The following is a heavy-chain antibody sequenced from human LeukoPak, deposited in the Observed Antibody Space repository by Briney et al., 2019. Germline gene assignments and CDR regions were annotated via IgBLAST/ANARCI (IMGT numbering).Heavy chain of an antibody. CDR1: GYTFTSYA. V-gene: IGHV1-3*01. D-gene: IGHD3-10*01. J-gene: IGHJ4*02. Sequence: ASVKVSCKASGYTFTSYAMHWVRQAPGQRLEWMGWINAGNGNTKYSQKFQGRATITRDTSASTAYMELSSLRSEDTAVYYCARVQMVRGDQSLGYWGQGTLVTVSS. CDR3: ARVQMVRGDQSLGY. CDR2: INAGNGNT.